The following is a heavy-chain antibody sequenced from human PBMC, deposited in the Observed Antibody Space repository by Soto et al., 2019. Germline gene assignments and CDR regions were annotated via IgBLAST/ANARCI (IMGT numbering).Heavy chain of an antibody. CDR3: ARIGTAEAGTLRDYHYYGMDV. Sequence: QVTLKESGPVLVKPTETLTLTCTVSGFSLDNVRMGVSWIRQPPGKALEWLAHILSTDEKSYNTFLKSRLSISKDTSKSQVVLTMTNVDPVDTGTYFCARIGTAEAGTLRDYHYYGMDVWGQGTTVTVAS. V-gene: IGHV2-26*01. CDR1: GFSLDNVRMG. D-gene: IGHD6-19*01. CDR2: ILSTDEK. J-gene: IGHJ6*02.